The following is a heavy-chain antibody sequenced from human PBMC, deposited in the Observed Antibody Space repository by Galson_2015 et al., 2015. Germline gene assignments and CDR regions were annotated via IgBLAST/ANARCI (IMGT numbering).Heavy chain of an antibody. CDR1: GFPFSSYT. J-gene: IGHJ4*02. CDR2: ISSSSSYT. CDR3: ARDLDIGATAEFAY. D-gene: IGHD5-12*01. Sequence: LRLSCAASGFPFSSYTMNWVRQAPGKGLEWVSSISSSSSYTYYTDSVKGRFTISRDNAKNSLYLQMNSLRAEDTAVYYCARDLDIGATAEFAYWGQGTLVTVSS. V-gene: IGHV3-21*01.